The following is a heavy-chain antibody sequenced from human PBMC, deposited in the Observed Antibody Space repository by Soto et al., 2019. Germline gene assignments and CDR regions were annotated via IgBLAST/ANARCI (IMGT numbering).Heavy chain of an antibody. D-gene: IGHD3-10*01. CDR1: GGSIRGYY. V-gene: IGHV4-34*01. CDR3: ARGRYSYETIYYKFYYSALDV. J-gene: IGHJ6*02. CDR2: INDNGGT. Sequence: SETLSLTCGVYGGSIRGYYWSWIRQSPGKGLEWIGDINDNGGTNYNPSLKSRVTTSLDTSKKQVSLMVSSVTAADTAVYYCARGRYSYETIYYKFYYSALDVWGQWTTVTVSS.